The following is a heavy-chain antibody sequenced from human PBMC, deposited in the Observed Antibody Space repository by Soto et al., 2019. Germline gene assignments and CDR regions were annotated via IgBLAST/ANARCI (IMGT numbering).Heavy chain of an antibody. CDR1: GFTVSSKY. CDR3: ARDRYIVATIINDHYYGMDV. Sequence: LRLSCAASGFTVSSKYIGWVRQSPGKVLDLVSVIYSGGSTYYADSVKGRFTISRDNSKNTLYLQMNSLRAEDTAVYYCARDRYIVATIINDHYYGMDVWGQGTTVTVSS. V-gene: IGHV3-53*01. D-gene: IGHD5-12*01. CDR2: IYSGGST. J-gene: IGHJ6*02.